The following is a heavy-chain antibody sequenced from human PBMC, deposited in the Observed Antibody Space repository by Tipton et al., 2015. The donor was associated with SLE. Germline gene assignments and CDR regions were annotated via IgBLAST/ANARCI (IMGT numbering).Heavy chain of an antibody. Sequence: TLSLTCTVSGGSINDYYWSWIRQPPGKGLEWIGYIYYSGSTNYNPSLKSRVTISVDTSKNQFSLNLTSVTAADTAVYYCASSEGFWGQGTLVTVSS. V-gene: IGHV4-59*08. J-gene: IGHJ4*02. CDR1: GGSINDYY. CDR3: ASSEGF. CDR2: IYYSGST.